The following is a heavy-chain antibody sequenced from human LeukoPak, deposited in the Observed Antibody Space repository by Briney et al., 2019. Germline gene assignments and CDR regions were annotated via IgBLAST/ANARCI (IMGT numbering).Heavy chain of an antibody. D-gene: IGHD3-9*01. CDR1: GGSISSGGYY. J-gene: IGHJ4*02. CDR3: ARGTGTLRYFDWLLGAWDY. Sequence: PSETLSLTCTVSGGSISSGGYYWSWIRQPPGKGLEWIGYIYHSGSTYYNPSLKSRVTISVDTSKNQFSLKLSSVTAADTAVYYCARGTGTLRYFDWLLGAWDYWGQGTLVTVSS. CDR2: IYHSGST. V-gene: IGHV4-30-2*01.